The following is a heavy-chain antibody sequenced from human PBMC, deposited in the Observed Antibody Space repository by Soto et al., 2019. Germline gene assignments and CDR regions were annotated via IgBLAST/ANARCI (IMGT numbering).Heavy chain of an antibody. J-gene: IGHJ4*02. CDR2: IIPIFGIK. V-gene: IGHV1-69*01. Sequence: QVQLVQSGAEVKKPGSSVKVSCKASGGTFSSYSINWVRQAPGQGLEWIGGIIPIFGIKNVAQRFQGRVTINADESLTTAYMEMTSLRSDDTAVYYCAKEAGDHWGQGTLVTVSS. CDR3: AKEAGDH. CDR1: GGTFSSYS. D-gene: IGHD3-10*01.